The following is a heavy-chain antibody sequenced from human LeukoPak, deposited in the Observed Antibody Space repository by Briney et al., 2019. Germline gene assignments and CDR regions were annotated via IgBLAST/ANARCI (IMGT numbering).Heavy chain of an antibody. D-gene: IGHD2-15*01. V-gene: IGHV4-39*07. Sequence: SETLSLTCTVSGGSISSSSYYWGWIRQPPGKGLEWIGSIYYSGSTYYNPSLKSRVTISVDTSKNQFSLKLSSVTAADTAVYYCAKDGSRAWDIGFQHWGQGTLVTVSS. CDR1: GGSISSSSYY. CDR3: AKDGSRAWDIGFQH. CDR2: IYYSGST. J-gene: IGHJ1*01.